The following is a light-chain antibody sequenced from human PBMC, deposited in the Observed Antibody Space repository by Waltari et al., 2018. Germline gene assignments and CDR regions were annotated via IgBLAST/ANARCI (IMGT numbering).Light chain of an antibody. CDR2: WAS. Sequence: DIVMTQSPDSLAVSLGERATIHCKPSQSVLHSSKNKNHLAWYQQKPGQPLKLLMYWASTRESGVPDRFSGSGSGTDFTLTISSLQAEDVAVYYCQQHYTAPITFGQGTRLDIK. CDR1: QSVLHSSKNKNH. CDR3: QQHYTAPIT. V-gene: IGKV4-1*01. J-gene: IGKJ5*01.